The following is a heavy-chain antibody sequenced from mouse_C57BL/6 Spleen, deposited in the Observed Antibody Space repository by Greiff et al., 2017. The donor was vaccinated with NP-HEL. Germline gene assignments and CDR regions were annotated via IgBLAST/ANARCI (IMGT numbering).Heavy chain of an antibody. V-gene: IGHV1-78*01. CDR1: GYTFTDHT. D-gene: IGHD3-2*02. Sequence: VQLQQSDAELVKPGASVKISCKVSGYTFTDHTIHWMKQRPEQGLEWIGYIYPRDGSTKYNEKFKGKATLTADKPSSTAYMQLNSLTSEDSAVYFCARFRGSGYVGFAYWGQGTLVTVSA. J-gene: IGHJ3*01. CDR3: ARFRGSGYVGFAY. CDR2: IYPRDGST.